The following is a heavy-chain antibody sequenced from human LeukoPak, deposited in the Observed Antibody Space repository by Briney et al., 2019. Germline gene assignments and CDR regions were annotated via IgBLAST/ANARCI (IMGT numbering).Heavy chain of an antibody. Sequence: SDTLSLTCAAYGESLNYYYWSWIRQSPGKGLEWIGDIFDGKTINYNPSLKGRVTISAATSSQQFSLNLKSVTAADTAVYFCASGAWAARLNSWAQGALVIVSS. CDR2: IFDGKTI. J-gene: IGHJ4*02. V-gene: IGHV4-34*12. D-gene: IGHD4-23*01. CDR3: ASGAWAARLNS. CDR1: GESLNYYY.